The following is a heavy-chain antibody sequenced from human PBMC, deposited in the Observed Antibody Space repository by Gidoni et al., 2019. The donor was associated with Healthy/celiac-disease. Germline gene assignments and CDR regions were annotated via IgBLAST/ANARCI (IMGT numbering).Heavy chain of an antibody. D-gene: IGHD1-26*01. CDR1: GATFSSYA. V-gene: IGHV1-69*01. J-gene: IGHJ4*02. Sequence: QVQLVQSGAEVQKPGSSVKVSCKASGATFSSYAISWVRQAPGQGLEWMGGIIPIFGTANDAQKFQGRVTITADESTSTAYMELSSLRSEDTAVYYCHRGDGGSYFGGEEADYWGQGTLVTVSS. CDR2: IIPIFGTA. CDR3: HRGDGGSYFGGEEADY.